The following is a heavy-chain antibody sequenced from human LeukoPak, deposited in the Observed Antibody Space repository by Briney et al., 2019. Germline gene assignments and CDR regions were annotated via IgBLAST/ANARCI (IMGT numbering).Heavy chain of an antibody. CDR3: ARDRLGSSSWYNRDDAFDI. V-gene: IGHV3-21*01. J-gene: IGHJ3*02. CDR1: GFTFSSYS. CDR2: ISSSSSYI. D-gene: IGHD6-13*01. Sequence: GGSLRLSCAASGFTFSSYSMNWVRQAPGKGLEWVSSISSSSSYIYYADSVKGRFTISRDNAKNSLYLQMNSLRAEDTAVYYCARDRLGSSSWYNRDDAFDIWGQGTMVTVSS.